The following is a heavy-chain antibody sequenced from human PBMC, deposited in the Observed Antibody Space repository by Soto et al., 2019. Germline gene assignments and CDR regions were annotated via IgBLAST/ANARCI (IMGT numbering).Heavy chain of an antibody. CDR1: GFTVSSNY. D-gene: IGHD3-10*01. Sequence: EVQLVESGGGLVQPGGSLRLSCAASGFTVSSNYMSWVRQAPGKGLEWVSVIYSGGSTYYADSVKGRFTISRHNSKNTLYLQMNSLRAEDTAVYYCARFGELGYYYGMDVWGQGTTVTVSS. CDR2: IYSGGST. CDR3: ARFGELGYYYGMDV. J-gene: IGHJ6*02. V-gene: IGHV3-53*04.